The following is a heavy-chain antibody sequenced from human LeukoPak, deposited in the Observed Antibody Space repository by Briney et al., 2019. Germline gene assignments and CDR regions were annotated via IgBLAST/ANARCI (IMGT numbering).Heavy chain of an antibody. D-gene: IGHD3-22*01. Sequence: SETLSLTCTVSGGSISSSSYYWGWIRQPPGKGLEWIGSIYYSGSTYYNPSLKSRVTISVDTSKNQFSLKLSSVTAADTAVYYCARGSGTMVVNDAFDIWGQGTMVTVSS. V-gene: IGHV4-39*07. CDR1: GGSISSSSYY. CDR2: IYYSGST. CDR3: ARGSGTMVVNDAFDI. J-gene: IGHJ3*02.